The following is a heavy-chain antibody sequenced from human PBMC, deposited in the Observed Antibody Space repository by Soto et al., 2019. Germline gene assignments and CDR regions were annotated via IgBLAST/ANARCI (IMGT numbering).Heavy chain of an antibody. CDR2: ISSSSSTI. CDR1: GFTFSSYS. J-gene: IGHJ4*02. V-gene: IGHV3-48*01. D-gene: IGHD1-1*01. CDR3: ERVRNKEPVFDY. Sequence: EVQLVESGGGLVQPGGSLRLSCAASGFTFSSYSMNWVRQAPGKGLEWVSYISSSSSTIYYADSVKGRFTISRDNAKKALYLEMNSLRAEDTAVYYCERVRNKEPVFDYWGQGTLVTVFS.